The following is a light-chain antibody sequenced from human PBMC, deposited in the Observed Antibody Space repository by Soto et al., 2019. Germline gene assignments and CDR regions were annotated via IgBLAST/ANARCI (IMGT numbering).Light chain of an antibody. CDR3: SSYTSAHVV. Sequence: QSVLTQPASVSGSPGQSITISCTGSSSDVGGYNYVSWYQQHPGKAPKLMIYDVSNRPSGVSNRFSGSESGNTASLTISGLQAEDEADYYCSSYTSAHVVFGGGTKLTVL. CDR1: SSDVGGYNY. J-gene: IGLJ2*01. V-gene: IGLV2-14*01. CDR2: DVS.